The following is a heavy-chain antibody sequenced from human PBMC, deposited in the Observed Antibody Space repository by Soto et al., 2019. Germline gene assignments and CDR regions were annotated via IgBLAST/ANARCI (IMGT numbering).Heavy chain of an antibody. CDR3: AKDLQQLVLPSGWFDP. J-gene: IGHJ5*02. CDR2: ISGSGGST. CDR1: GFTFSSYA. D-gene: IGHD6-13*01. V-gene: IGHV3-23*01. Sequence: EVQLLESGGGLVQPGGSLRLSCAASGFTFSSYAMSWVRQAPGKGLEWVSAISGSGGSTYYADSVKGRFTISRDNSKNTLYLQMNSLRAEDTAVYYCAKDLQQLVLPSGWFDPWGQGTLVTVSS.